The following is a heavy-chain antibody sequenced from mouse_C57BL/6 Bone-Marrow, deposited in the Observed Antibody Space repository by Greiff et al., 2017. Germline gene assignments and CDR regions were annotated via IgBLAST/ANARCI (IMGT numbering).Heavy chain of an antibody. V-gene: IGHV5-6*01. CDR3: ARHRVYYGNPYYFDY. Sequence: EVKVVESGGDLVKPGGSLKLSCAASGFTFSSYGMSWVRQTPDKRLEWVATISSGGSYTYYPDSVKGRFTISRDNAKNTLYLQMSSLKSEDTAMYYCARHRVYYGNPYYFDYWGQGTTLTVSS. J-gene: IGHJ2*01. D-gene: IGHD1-1*01. CDR1: GFTFSSYG. CDR2: ISSGGSYT.